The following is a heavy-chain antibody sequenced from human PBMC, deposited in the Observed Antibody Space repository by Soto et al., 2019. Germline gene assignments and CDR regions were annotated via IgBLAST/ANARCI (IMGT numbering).Heavy chain of an antibody. Sequence: GSLRLSCAASGFTFSSYAMSWVRQAPGKGLEWVSAISGSGGSTYYADSVKGRFTISRDNSKNTLYLQMNSLRAEDTAVYYCAKSIAKYCSGGSCYSASYYYYMDVWGKGTTVTVSS. J-gene: IGHJ6*03. CDR2: ISGSGGST. CDR3: AKSIAKYCSGGSCYSASYYYYMDV. V-gene: IGHV3-23*01. CDR1: GFTFSSYA. D-gene: IGHD2-15*01.